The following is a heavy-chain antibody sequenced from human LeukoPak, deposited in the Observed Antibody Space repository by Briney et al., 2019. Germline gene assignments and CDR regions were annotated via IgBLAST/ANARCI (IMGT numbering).Heavy chain of an antibody. CDR3: ARDSSNGYEYFDY. V-gene: IGHV4-39*02. J-gene: IGHJ4*02. CDR1: GGSIINTNYY. Sequence: PSQTLSLTCTVSGGSIINTNYYWAWIRQPPGRGLEWMGGIYYPGSTYCKPSLKSRLTISIDTSNNQFFLKLTSVTAEDTAVYYCARDSSNGYEYFDYWGQGTLVTVSS. D-gene: IGHD5-12*01. CDR2: IYYPGST.